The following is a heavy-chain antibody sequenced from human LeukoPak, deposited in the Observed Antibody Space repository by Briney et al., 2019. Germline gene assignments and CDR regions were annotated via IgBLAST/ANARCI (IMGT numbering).Heavy chain of an antibody. D-gene: IGHD3-22*01. CDR2: INPTGGST. J-gene: IGHJ4*02. CDR1: GYAFTSYY. CDR3: ARAVAPYYDSSGYYGDTLVY. Sequence: ASVTVSCQPSGYAFTSYYMHWVRQAPGQGLEWMGIINPTGGSTSYAQKFQGRVTITRDMSTSIVYMELSSLRSEDTAVYYCARAVAPYYDSSGYYGDTLVYWGQGTLVSVSS. V-gene: IGHV1-46*01.